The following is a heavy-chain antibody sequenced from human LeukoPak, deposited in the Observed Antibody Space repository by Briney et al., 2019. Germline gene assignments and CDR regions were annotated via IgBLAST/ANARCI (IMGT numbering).Heavy chain of an antibody. D-gene: IGHD6-13*01. CDR2: IYTSGST. Sequence: SETLSLTCTVSGGSISISSGSYYWSWIRQPAGKGLEWIGHIYTSGSTNYNPSLKSRVTISVDTSKNQFSLKLSSVTAADTAVYYCARAAYSSSWLSYFDYWGQGTLVTVSS. CDR3: ARAAYSSSWLSYFDY. CDR1: GGSISISSGSYY. J-gene: IGHJ4*02. V-gene: IGHV4-61*09.